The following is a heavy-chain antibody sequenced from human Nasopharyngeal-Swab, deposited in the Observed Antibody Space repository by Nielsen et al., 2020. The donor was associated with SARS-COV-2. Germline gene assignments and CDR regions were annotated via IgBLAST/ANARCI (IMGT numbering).Heavy chain of an antibody. J-gene: IGHJ6*02. CDR2: ISAYNGNT. D-gene: IGHD2-2*01. CDR1: GYTFTSYG. Sequence: ASVKVSCKASGYTFTSYGISWVRQAPGQGLEWMGWISAYNGNTNYAQKLQGRVTMTTDTSTSTAYMELRSLRSDDTAVYYCARDEGCSSTSCSPYYYYGMDVWGQGTTVTVSS. CDR3: ARDEGCSSTSCSPYYYYGMDV. V-gene: IGHV1-18*01.